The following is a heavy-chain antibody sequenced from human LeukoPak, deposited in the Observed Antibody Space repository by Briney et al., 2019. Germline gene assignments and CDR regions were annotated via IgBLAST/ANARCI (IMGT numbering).Heavy chain of an antibody. CDR2: INPNSGGT. J-gene: IGHJ4*02. Sequence: ASVKVSCKASGYTFTGYYMHWVRQAPGQGLEWMGWINPNSGGTNYAQKFQGRVTMTRDTSISTAYMELSRLRSDDTAVYYCARATSGYYDYFDYWGQGTLVTVSS. D-gene: IGHD3-22*01. V-gene: IGHV1-2*02. CDR3: ARATSGYYDYFDY. CDR1: GYTFTGYY.